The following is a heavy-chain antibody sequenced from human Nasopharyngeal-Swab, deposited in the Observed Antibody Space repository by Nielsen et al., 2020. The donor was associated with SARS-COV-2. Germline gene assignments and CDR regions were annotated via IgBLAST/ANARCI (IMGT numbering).Heavy chain of an antibody. CDR3: ARILRDSGSYAPYYYYYMDV. CDR1: GFSLSTSGMW. J-gene: IGHJ6*03. CDR2: IDWDDDK. V-gene: IGHV2-70*11. D-gene: IGHD1-26*01. Sequence: SGPTLVKPTQTGTLTCTFSGFSLSTSGMWVSWSRQPPGKALEWLARIDWDDDKYYSTSLKTRLTISKDTSKNQVVLTMTNMDPVDTATYYCARILRDSGSYAPYYYYYMDVWGKGTTVTVSS.